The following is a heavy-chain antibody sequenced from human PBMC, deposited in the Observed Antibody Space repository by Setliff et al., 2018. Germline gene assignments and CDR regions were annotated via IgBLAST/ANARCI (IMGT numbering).Heavy chain of an antibody. V-gene: IGHV4-61*09. CDR2: FHTGRAT. D-gene: IGHD3-10*01. J-gene: IGHJ4*02. CDR1: GGSISSGGFY. CDR3: ARESATIGEFPLYYFDK. Sequence: PSETLSLTCSVSGGSISSGGFYWNWIRQSAGRGLEWIGHFHTGRATDYNLSLKSRVTISLDSSKNQFSLRLSSVTAADAAVYFCARESATIGEFPLYYFDKWGQG.